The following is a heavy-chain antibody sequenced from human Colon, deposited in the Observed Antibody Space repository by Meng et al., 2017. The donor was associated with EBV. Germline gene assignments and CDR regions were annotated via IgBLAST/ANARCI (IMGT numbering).Heavy chain of an antibody. Sequence: QVQLVQSGAEVKKPXASVKVXGKASGGTFSNYAINWVRQAPGQGLEWMGGIIPIFGTPDFAQKFQDRVTIIADKSTSTAYMELSSLRSDDTAVYYCARQYGDYEGPFDYWGQGTLVTVSS. CDR2: IIPIFGTP. J-gene: IGHJ4*02. V-gene: IGHV1-69*06. D-gene: IGHD4-17*01. CDR3: ARQYGDYEGPFDY. CDR1: GGTFSNYA.